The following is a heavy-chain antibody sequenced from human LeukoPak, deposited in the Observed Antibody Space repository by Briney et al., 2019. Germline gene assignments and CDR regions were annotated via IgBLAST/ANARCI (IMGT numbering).Heavy chain of an antibody. V-gene: IGHV3-30*04. CDR1: GFTFSSYA. D-gene: IGHD6-6*01. CDR3: AKDRVPLAARPLHFDY. J-gene: IGHJ4*02. Sequence: PGGSLRLSCAASGFTFSSYAMHWVRQAPGKGLEWVAVISYDGSNKYYADSVKGRFTISRGNSKNTLYLQMNSLRAEDTAVYYCAKDRVPLAARPLHFDYWGQGTLVTVSS. CDR2: ISYDGSNK.